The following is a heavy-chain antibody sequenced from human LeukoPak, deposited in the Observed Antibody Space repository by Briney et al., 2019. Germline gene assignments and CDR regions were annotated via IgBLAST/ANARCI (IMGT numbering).Heavy chain of an antibody. CDR1: GYTFTGYY. V-gene: IGHV1-2*02. Sequence: ASVKVSCKASGYTFTGYYMHWVRQAPGQGLEWMGWINPNSGGTNYAQKFQGRVTMTRDTSISTAYMELRSLRSDDTAVYYCARVQQYYYDSSGYGYWGQGTLVTVSS. CDR3: ARVQQYYYDSSGYGY. D-gene: IGHD3-22*01. CDR2: INPNSGGT. J-gene: IGHJ4*02.